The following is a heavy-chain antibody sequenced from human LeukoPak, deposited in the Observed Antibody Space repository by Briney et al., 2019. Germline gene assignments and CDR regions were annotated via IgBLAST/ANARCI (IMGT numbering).Heavy chain of an antibody. V-gene: IGHV1-2*02. CDR1: GYTFTGYY. D-gene: IGHD6-13*01. CDR3: AREAMAIAAAGNYYYYGMDV. CDR2: INPNSGGT. Sequence: ASVKVSCKASGYTFTGYYMHWVRQAPGQGLEWMGWINPNSGGTNYAQKFQGRVTMTRDTSISTAYMELSRLGSDDTAVYYCAREAMAIAAAGNYYYYGMDVWGQGTTVTVSS. J-gene: IGHJ6*02.